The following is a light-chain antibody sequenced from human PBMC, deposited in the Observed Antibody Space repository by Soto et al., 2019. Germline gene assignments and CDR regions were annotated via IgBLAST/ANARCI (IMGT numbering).Light chain of an antibody. V-gene: IGLV2-23*02. CDR2: GVN. CDR1: SSDVGSYNL. J-gene: IGLJ1*01. Sequence: SALSQPASVSGSPGQSITISCTGTSSDVGSYNLVSWFQLHPGKAPKLIIYGVNQRPSGVSNRFSGSKSGNTASLTISGLQAEDEADYYCCSYTNSGTFVFGSGTKVTVL. CDR3: CSYTNSGTFV.